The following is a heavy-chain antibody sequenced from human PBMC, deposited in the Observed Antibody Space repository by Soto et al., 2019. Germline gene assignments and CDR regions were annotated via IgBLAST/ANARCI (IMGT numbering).Heavy chain of an antibody. Sequence: ASVKVSCKASGYTFTSYYMHWVRQAPGQGLEWMGIINPSGGSTSYAQKFQGRVTMTRDTSASTVYMELSSLRSEDTAVYYCAFQAGGRGNWFDPWGQGTLVTVSS. D-gene: IGHD3-10*01. J-gene: IGHJ5*02. V-gene: IGHV1-46*01. CDR3: AFQAGGRGNWFDP. CDR2: INPSGGST. CDR1: GYTFTSYY.